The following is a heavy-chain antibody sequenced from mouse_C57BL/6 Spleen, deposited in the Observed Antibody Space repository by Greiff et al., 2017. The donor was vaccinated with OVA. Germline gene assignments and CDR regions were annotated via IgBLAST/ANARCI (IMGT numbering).Heavy chain of an antibody. V-gene: IGHV1-26*01. Sequence: VQLQQSGPELVKPGASVKISCKASGYTFTDYYMNWVKQSHGKSLEWIGDINPNNGGTSYNQKFKGKATLTVDKSSSTAYMELRSLTSEDSAVYYCARTVLYYSNYGYFDVWGTGTTVTVSS. CDR3: ARTVLYYSNYGYFDV. CDR2: INPNNGGT. J-gene: IGHJ1*03. CDR1: GYTFTDYY. D-gene: IGHD2-5*01.